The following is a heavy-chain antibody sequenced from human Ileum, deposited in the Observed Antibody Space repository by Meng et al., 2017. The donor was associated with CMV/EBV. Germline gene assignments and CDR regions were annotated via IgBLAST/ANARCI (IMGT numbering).Heavy chain of an antibody. Sequence: GGSLRLSCVASGFTFSTYYMSWVRQAPGKGLEWVANIKQDGSEKYYVDSVKGRFTISRDNAKNSLYLQMNSLRGEDTALYYCARDYCSGTACHDVFDIWGQGTMVTVSS. CDR2: IKQDGSEK. V-gene: IGHV3-7*01. J-gene: IGHJ3*02. CDR1: GFTFSTYY. D-gene: IGHD2-2*01. CDR3: ARDYCSGTACHDVFDI.